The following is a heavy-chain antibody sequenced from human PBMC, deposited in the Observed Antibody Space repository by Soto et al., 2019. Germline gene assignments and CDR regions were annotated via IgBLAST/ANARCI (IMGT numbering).Heavy chain of an antibody. CDR3: AQSSYYYDDRLAY. J-gene: IGHJ4*02. D-gene: IGHD3-22*01. Sequence: ASVKVSCKASGGTFSSYAISWVRQAPGQGLEWMGGIIPIFGTANYAQKFQGRVTITADESTSTAYMELSSLRSEDTAVYYCAQSSYYYDDRLAYWGQGTLVTVSS. V-gene: IGHV1-69*13. CDR1: GGTFSSYA. CDR2: IIPIFGTA.